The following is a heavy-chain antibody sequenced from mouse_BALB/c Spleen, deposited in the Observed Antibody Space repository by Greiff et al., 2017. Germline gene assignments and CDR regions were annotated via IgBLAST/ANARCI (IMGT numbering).Heavy chain of an antibody. CDR3: TREHHYYGSSLDY. V-gene: IGHV5-4*02. CDR1: GFTFSDYY. CDR2: ISDGGSYT. Sequence: EVKLMESGGGLVKPGGSLKLSCAASGFTFSDYYMYWVRQTPEKRLEWVATISDGGSYTYYPDSVKGRFTISRDNAKNTLYLQMSSLKSEDTAMYYCTREHHYYGSSLDYWGQGTTLTVSS. J-gene: IGHJ2*01. D-gene: IGHD1-1*01.